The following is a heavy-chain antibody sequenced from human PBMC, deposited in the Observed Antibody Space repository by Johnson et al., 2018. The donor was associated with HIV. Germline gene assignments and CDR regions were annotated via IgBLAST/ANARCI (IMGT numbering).Heavy chain of an antibody. CDR1: GFTFSYYG. CDR3: ARDRTTYYNFWSGSKAGSDAFDI. J-gene: IGHJ3*02. Sequence: QVQLVESGGAVVQPGTSLRLSCAASGFTFSYYGVHWVRQAPGKGLEWVSLISYDGGNKSYADSVRGRFTISRDNSQNTLFLQMNSLRLEDTAVYYCARDRTTYYNFWSGSKAGSDAFDIWGQGTMVTVSS. V-gene: IGHV3-30-3*01. D-gene: IGHD3-3*01. CDR2: ISYDGGNK.